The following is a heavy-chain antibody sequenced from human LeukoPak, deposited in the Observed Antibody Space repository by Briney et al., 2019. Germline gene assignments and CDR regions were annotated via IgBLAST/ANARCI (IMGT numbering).Heavy chain of an antibody. D-gene: IGHD1-1*01. J-gene: IGHJ4*02. CDR3: ASFAGSPPYYFDY. Sequence: SETLSLTCAVSGYSIRNGYYWGWIRQPPGKGLEWIGSIHHSGNTYYNPSLKSRVTISVDTSKNQFSLKLSSVTAVDTALYYCASFAGSPPYYFDYWGQGTLVTVSS. CDR1: GYSIRNGYY. V-gene: IGHV4-38-2*01. CDR2: IHHSGNT.